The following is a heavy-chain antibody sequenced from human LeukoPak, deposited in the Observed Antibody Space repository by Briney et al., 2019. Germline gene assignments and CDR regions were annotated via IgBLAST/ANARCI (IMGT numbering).Heavy chain of an antibody. D-gene: IGHD3-9*01. CDR3: AKVDDISAVFDY. CDR2: ISYDGSNK. J-gene: IGHJ4*02. Sequence: GRSLRLSCAASGFTFSSCGMHWVRQAPGKGLEWVAVISYDGSNKYYADSVKGRFTISRDNSKNTLYPQMNSLRAEDTAVYYCAKVDDISAVFDYWGQGTLVTVSS. CDR1: GFTFSSCG. V-gene: IGHV3-30*18.